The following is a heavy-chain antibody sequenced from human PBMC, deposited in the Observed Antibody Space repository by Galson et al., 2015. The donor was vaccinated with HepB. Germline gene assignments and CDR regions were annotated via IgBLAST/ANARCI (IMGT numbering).Heavy chain of an antibody. Sequence: SLRLSCAASGFTFSSYGVHWVRQAPGKGLEWVAVIWYDGSNKYYADSVKGRITISRDNSKNTLYLQMNSLRAEDTAVYYCARSPIAAAAGWFDPWGQGTLVTVSS. V-gene: IGHV3-33*08. J-gene: IGHJ5*02. D-gene: IGHD6-13*01. CDR3: ARSPIAAAAGWFDP. CDR2: IWYDGSNK. CDR1: GFTFSSYG.